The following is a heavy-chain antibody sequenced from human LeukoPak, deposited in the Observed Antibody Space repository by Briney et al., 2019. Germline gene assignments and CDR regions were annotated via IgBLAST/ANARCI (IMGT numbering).Heavy chain of an antibody. CDR3: ARTIGSGSYSTDY. Sequence: PGGSLRLSCAASGFTFSSYWMSWVRQAPGKGLEWVANIKQDGSEKYYVDSVKGRFTISRDNAKNSLYLQMNSLRDEDTAVYYCARTIGSGSYSTDYWGQGTLVTVSS. D-gene: IGHD3-10*01. J-gene: IGHJ4*02. CDR1: GFTFSSYW. V-gene: IGHV3-7*01. CDR2: IKQDGSEK.